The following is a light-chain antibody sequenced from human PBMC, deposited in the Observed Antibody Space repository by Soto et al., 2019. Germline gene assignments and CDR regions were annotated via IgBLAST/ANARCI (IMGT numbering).Light chain of an antibody. CDR2: GAS. CDR1: QDISDY. CDR3: QQYKTSPIT. J-gene: IGKJ5*01. V-gene: IGKV1-16*02. Sequence: DIQMTQSPSSLSASVGDRVSITCRASQDISDYLAWFQQKPGKAPKSLIYGASSLQSGVPSKFSGSGSGTDFTVTISSLQPDDFATYYCQQYKTSPITFGQGTRLEI.